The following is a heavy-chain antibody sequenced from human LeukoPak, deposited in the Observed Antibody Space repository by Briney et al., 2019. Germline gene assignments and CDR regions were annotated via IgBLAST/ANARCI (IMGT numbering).Heavy chain of an antibody. V-gene: IGHV3-30-3*01. J-gene: IGHJ4*02. CDR3: ARESTLNPDSGFFDS. CDR2: ISHDGSNK. D-gene: IGHD6-19*01. CDR1: GFTFSIHA. Sequence: GGSLRLSCAASGFTFSIHAMHWVRQAPGRGLEGGAFISHDGSNKYYEDSVKGRFTISRDNSKNTLFLQVNSLRLEDTAVYYCARESTLNPDSGFFDSWGQGVVVTVSS.